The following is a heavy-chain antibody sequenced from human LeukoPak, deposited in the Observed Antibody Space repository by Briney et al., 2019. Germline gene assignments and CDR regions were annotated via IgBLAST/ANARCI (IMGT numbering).Heavy chain of an antibody. CDR3: AGGARNGWYFDL. CDR2: INWNGGST. V-gene: IGHV3-20*04. CDR1: GFTFDDYG. D-gene: IGHD2-8*01. Sequence: GGSLRLSCAASGFTFDDYGMSWVRQVPGRGLEWVSGINWNGGSTGYGESVKGRFTISRDNAKNSLYLQMNSLRVDDTALYYCAGGARNGWYFDLWGRGTLVTVS. J-gene: IGHJ2*01.